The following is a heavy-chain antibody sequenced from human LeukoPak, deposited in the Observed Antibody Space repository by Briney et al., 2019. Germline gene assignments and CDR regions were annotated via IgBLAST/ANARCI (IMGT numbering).Heavy chain of an antibody. D-gene: IGHD3-10*01. V-gene: IGHV3-7*02. Sequence: GGSLRLSCAASGFSFSNYGMNWVRQAPGKGLEWVANIKEDGSVKYYVESVKGRFTISRDNAKNSLYLQMNSLRAEDTAVYYCAASITMFDYWGQGTLVTVSS. CDR3: AASITMFDY. CDR1: GFSFSNYG. J-gene: IGHJ4*02. CDR2: IKEDGSVK.